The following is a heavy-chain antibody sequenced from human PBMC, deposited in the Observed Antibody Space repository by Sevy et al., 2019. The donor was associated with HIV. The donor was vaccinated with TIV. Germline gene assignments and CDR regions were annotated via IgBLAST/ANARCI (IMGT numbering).Heavy chain of an antibody. D-gene: IGHD4-17*01. CDR1: GFTFNSYG. Sequence: GGSLRLSCAASGFTFNSYGMHWVRQAPIKGLEWVASIYYDGNNKYYADSVKGRFTISRDESKNTLYLQMNSLRAEDTAVYYCARDSNEYGDYRLSCYFDYWGQGALVTVSS. CDR3: ARDSNEYGDYRLSCYFDY. V-gene: IGHV3-33*01. J-gene: IGHJ4*02. CDR2: IYYDGNNK.